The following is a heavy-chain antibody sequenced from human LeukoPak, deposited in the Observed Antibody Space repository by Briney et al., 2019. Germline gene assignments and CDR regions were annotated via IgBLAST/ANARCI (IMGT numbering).Heavy chain of an antibody. CDR3: AKVLAGAGTRPLGY. Sequence: QTGGSLRLSCAASGFTLDKYAMSWVRQAPGKGLEWVSLISGSTGNTYYAASVQGRFIISRDTSKDMLFLQMTSLRAEDTAVYYCAKVLAGAGTRPLGYWGQGTLVTVSS. CDR2: ISGSTGNT. D-gene: IGHD1-26*01. V-gene: IGHV3-23*01. J-gene: IGHJ4*02. CDR1: GFTLDKYA.